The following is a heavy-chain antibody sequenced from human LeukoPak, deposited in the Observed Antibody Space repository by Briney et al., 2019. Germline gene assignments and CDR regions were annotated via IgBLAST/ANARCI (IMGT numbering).Heavy chain of an antibody. D-gene: IGHD6-6*01. CDR3: AREPSIAAHLDY. Sequence: ASVKVSCKASGYTFTSYGINWVRQAPGQGLEWMGWIRVYNGNTNYAQKLQGRVTMTTDTSTSTAYMELRSLRSDDTAVYYCAREPSIAAHLDYWGQGTLVTVSS. J-gene: IGHJ4*02. CDR1: GYTFTSYG. V-gene: IGHV1-18*01. CDR2: IRVYNGNT.